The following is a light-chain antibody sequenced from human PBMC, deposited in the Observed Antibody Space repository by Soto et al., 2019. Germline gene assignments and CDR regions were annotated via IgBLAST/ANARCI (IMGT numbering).Light chain of an antibody. V-gene: IGKV3-20*01. CDR3: QHYGSSPLVT. Sequence: ELVLTQSPGTLSLFPGERATLSCRASRRVSRNYLTWYQQKPGQAPSLLIYGASSMDTGRPDRFSGSGSGTDFTLTIRRLEPEDFAVYYCQHYGSSPLVTFGQGTKLEIK. J-gene: IGKJ2*01. CDR2: GAS. CDR1: RRVSRNY.